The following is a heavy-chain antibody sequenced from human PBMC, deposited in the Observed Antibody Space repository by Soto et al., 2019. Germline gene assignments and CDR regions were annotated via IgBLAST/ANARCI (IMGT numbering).Heavy chain of an antibody. CDR1: GYSFTSYW. CDR3: ARRPLYGDYEVGWFDP. V-gene: IGHV5-51*01. D-gene: IGHD4-17*01. J-gene: IGHJ5*02. Sequence: EVQLVQSGAEVKKPGESLKVSCKGSGYSFTSYWIGWVRQMPGKGLEWMGIIYPGDSDTRYSPSFQGQVTISADKSISTAYLQWSSLKASDTAMYYCARRPLYGDYEVGWFDPWCQGTLVTVSS. CDR2: IYPGDSDT.